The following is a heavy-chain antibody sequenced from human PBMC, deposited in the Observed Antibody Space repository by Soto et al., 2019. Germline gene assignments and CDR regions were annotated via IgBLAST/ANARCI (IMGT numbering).Heavy chain of an antibody. J-gene: IGHJ6*02. D-gene: IGHD2-2*03. V-gene: IGHV4-59*08. CDR1: GGSISGYY. CDR2: IYNIGST. Sequence: ETLSLTCTVSGGSISGYYWSWLRQPPGKGLEWIGYIYNIGSTNYNPSLRSRVTMSIDTSQEQFSLKLSSVTATDTAVYYCARLNGYCVSTGCHGYYGMDVWGQGTTVTVSS. CDR3: ARLNGYCVSTGCHGYYGMDV.